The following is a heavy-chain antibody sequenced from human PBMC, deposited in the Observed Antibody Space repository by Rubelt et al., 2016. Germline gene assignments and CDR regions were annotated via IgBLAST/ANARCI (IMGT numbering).Heavy chain of an antibody. Sequence: VQLQQWGAGLLKPSETLSLTCDVSGGSFSGYYWTWIRQPPGKGLEWIGYIYYSGSTYYNPSLKMRVTISEDKSKNQFSVKLSSVTAADTAVYYCAGSDFNWFDPWGQGTLVTVSS. CDR2: IYYSGST. J-gene: IGHJ5*02. CDR1: GGSFSGYY. V-gene: IGHV4-34*01. D-gene: IGHD2-21*02. CDR3: AGSDFNWFDP.